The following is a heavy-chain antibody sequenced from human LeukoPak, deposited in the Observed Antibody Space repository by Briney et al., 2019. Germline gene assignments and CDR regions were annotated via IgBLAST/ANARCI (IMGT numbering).Heavy chain of an antibody. J-gene: IGHJ4*02. CDR2: IYHSGST. D-gene: IGHD3-9*01. CDR1: GYSISSSYY. CDR3: ARVGYDILTGYRTQYFDY. V-gene: IGHV4-38-2*02. Sequence: SETLSLTCTVSGYSISSSYYWGWIRRPPGKGLEWIATIYHSGSTYYNPSLKSRVTISVDTSRNQFSLKLSPVTAADTAVYYCARVGYDILTGYRTQYFDYWGQGTPVTVSS.